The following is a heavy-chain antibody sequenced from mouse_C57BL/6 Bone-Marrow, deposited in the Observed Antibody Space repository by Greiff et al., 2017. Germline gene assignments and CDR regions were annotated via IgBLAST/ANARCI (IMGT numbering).Heavy chain of an antibody. D-gene: IGHD2-2*01. CDR2: IHPNSGST. J-gene: IGHJ2*01. CDR3: ARSWDYGYDGGDFGY. CDR1: GYTFTSYW. V-gene: IGHV1-64*01. Sequence: VQLQQSGAELVKPGASVKLSCKASGYTFTSYWMHWVKQRPGQGLEWIGMIHPNSGSTNYNEKFKSKATLTVDKSSSTAYMQLSSLTSEDSAVYYCARSWDYGYDGGDFGYWGQGTTLTVSS.